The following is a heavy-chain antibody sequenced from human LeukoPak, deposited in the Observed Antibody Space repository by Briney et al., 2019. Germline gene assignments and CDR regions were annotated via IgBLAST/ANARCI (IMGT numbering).Heavy chain of an antibody. V-gene: IGHV3-11*04. CDR1: GFTFSDYY. D-gene: IGHD3-3*01. J-gene: IGHJ4*02. Sequence: GGSLRLSCAASGFTFSDYYMSWIRQAPGKGLEWDSYISSSGSTIYYADSVKGRFTISRDNAKNSLYLQMNSLRAEDTAVYYCASGPYYDFWSGYEIDYWGQGTLVTVSS. CDR3: ASGPYYDFWSGYEIDY. CDR2: ISSSGSTI.